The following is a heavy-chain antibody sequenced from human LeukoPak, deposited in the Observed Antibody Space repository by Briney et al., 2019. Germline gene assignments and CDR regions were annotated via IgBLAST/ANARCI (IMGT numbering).Heavy chain of an antibody. CDR1: GYSFTSYY. Sequence: ASVKVSCKASGYSFTSYYIHWVRQAAGQGLEWMGIINPSGDSTSYAQKFQGRVTMTRDTSTSTVYMELSSLRSEDTAVYYCARFRTGRAFDIWGQGTMVTVSS. J-gene: IGHJ3*02. V-gene: IGHV1-46*01. CDR2: INPSGDST. D-gene: IGHD3/OR15-3a*01. CDR3: ARFRTGRAFDI.